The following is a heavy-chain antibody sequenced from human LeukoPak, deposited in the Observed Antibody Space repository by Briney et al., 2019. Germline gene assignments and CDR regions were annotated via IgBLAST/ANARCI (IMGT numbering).Heavy chain of an antibody. J-gene: IGHJ4*02. CDR3: ARHEIAVAGTGLDY. CDR1: GDSISSDDYY. CDR2: FSASGNS. V-gene: IGHV4-61*02. Sequence: SETLSLTCTVSGDSISSDDYYWSWIRQPAGKGLEWIGRFSASGNSNYNPSLKSRLTISVDRSKNQFSLKLTSVTAADTAVYYCARHEIAVAGTGLDYWGQGTLVTVSS. D-gene: IGHD6-19*01.